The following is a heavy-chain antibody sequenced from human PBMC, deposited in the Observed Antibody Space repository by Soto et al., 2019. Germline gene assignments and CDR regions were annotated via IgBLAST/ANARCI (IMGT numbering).Heavy chain of an antibody. J-gene: IGHJ4*02. CDR1: GDSVSNDNYY. CDR2: IYYSGTT. Sequence: SETLSLTCAVSGDSVSNDNYYWSWIRQPPGKGLEWIGYIYYSGTTNYNSYLKSRLSLSVDMSKNQFSLKLASVTTADTAVYFCARSQRGRTAFTFDYWGQGALVTVSS. CDR3: ARSQRGRTAFTFDY. D-gene: IGHD3-16*01. V-gene: IGHV4-61*01.